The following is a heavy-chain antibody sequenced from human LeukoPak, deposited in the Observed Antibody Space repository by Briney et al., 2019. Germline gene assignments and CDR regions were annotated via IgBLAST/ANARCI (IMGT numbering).Heavy chain of an antibody. CDR2: IYYSGST. CDR3: ARVSFWSGYPGYYYYYMDV. Sequence: SETLSLTCTASGGSISSYYWSWIRQPPGKGLEWIGYIYYSGSTNYNPPLKSRVTISVDTSKNQFSLKLSSVTAADTAVYYCARVSFWSGYPGYYYYYMDVWGKGTTVTVSS. D-gene: IGHD3-3*01. V-gene: IGHV4-59*01. CDR1: GGSISSYY. J-gene: IGHJ6*03.